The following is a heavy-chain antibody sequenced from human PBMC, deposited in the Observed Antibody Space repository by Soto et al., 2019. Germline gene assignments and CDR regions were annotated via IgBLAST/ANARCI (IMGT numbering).Heavy chain of an antibody. CDR3: ARLADFVIAAAGTYFDY. Sequence: GASVKVCCKTSGYTFTNYGITWVRQAPGQGLEWMGWISAYNGNTNYAQKLQGRVTMTTDTSTSTAYMELRSLRSDDTAVYYCARLADFVIAAAGTYFDYWGQGTLVTVSS. J-gene: IGHJ4*02. CDR2: ISAYNGNT. CDR1: GYTFTNYG. D-gene: IGHD6-13*01. V-gene: IGHV1-18*01.